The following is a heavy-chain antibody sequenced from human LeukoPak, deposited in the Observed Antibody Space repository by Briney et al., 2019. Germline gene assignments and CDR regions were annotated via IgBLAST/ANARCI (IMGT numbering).Heavy chain of an antibody. J-gene: IGHJ4*02. CDR3: AKDGTRGIRFGKIPHYFDY. D-gene: IGHD3-10*01. V-gene: IGHV3-30*02. CDR2: IRYDGSNK. CDR1: GFTFSSYG. Sequence: PGGSLRLSCAASGFTFSSYGMHWVRQAPGKGLEWVAFIRYDGSNKYFADSVKGRFTISRDSSKNTLYLQMNSLRVDDTAVYYCAKDGTRGIRFGKIPHYFDYWGQGTLVTVPS.